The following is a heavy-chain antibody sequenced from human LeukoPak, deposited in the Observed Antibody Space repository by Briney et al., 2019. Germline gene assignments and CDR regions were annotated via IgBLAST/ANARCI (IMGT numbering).Heavy chain of an antibody. CDR3: ARDVLAVAAHPERFDY. D-gene: IGHD6-19*01. V-gene: IGHV3-30-3*01. J-gene: IGHJ4*02. CDR2: ISYDGSNK. CDR1: GFTFSTYT. Sequence: PGGSLRLSCAASGFTFSTYTMNWVRQAPGKGLEWVAVISYDGSNKYYADSVKGRFTISRDNSKNTLYLQMNSLRAEDTAVYYCARDVLAVAAHPERFDYWGQGTLVTVSS.